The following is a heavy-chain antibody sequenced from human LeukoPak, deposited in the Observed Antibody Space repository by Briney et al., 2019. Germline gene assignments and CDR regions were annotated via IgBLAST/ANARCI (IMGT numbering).Heavy chain of an antibody. J-gene: IGHJ5*02. Sequence: GGSLRLSCAASGFTFSSYWMSWVRQAPGKGLEWVANIKQDGSEKYYVDSVKGRFTISRDNAKNSLYLQMNSLRAEDTAVYNCARDGTYSSSWANWFDPWGQGTLVTVSS. V-gene: IGHV3-7*01. CDR1: GFTFSSYW. D-gene: IGHD6-13*01. CDR2: IKQDGSEK. CDR3: ARDGTYSSSWANWFDP.